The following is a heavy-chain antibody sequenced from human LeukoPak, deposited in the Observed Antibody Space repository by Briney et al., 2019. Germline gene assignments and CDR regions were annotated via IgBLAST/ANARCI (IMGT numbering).Heavy chain of an antibody. J-gene: IGHJ4*02. Sequence: SETLSLTCTVSDDSISSSSYYWGWIRQPPGKGLEWIGNIYYIGSTYYNPSLKSRVTISVDKSKNQFSLKLSSVTAADTAVYYCARGEGYSSSWYQPHFDYWGQGTLVTVSS. CDR2: IYYIGST. D-gene: IGHD6-13*01. CDR1: DDSISSSSYY. CDR3: ARGEGYSSSWYQPHFDY. V-gene: IGHV4-39*07.